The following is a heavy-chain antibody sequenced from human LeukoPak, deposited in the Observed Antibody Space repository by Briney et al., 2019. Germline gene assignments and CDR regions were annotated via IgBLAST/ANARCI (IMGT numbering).Heavy chain of an antibody. J-gene: IGHJ4*02. CDR1: GYSISSGYY. Sequence: SETLSLTCTVSGYSISSGYYWGWIRQPPGKGLEWFGNIYHSGSTNYNSSLKSRVTISVDTSKNQFSLKLNSVTAADTAVYYCARGDYYDSSGYYYYWGQGTLVTVSS. V-gene: IGHV4-38-2*02. D-gene: IGHD3-22*01. CDR2: IYHSGST. CDR3: ARGDYYDSSGYYYY.